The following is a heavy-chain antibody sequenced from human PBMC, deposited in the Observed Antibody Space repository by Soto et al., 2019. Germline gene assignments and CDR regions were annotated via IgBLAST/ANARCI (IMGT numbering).Heavy chain of an antibody. Sequence: GGSLRLSCAASGFTFSDYYMSWIRQAPGKGLEWVSYISSSGSTIYYADSVKGRFTISRDNAKNSLYLQMNSLRAEDTAVYYCARDKGSIAARPSSRYFDYWGQGTLVTVSS. J-gene: IGHJ4*02. D-gene: IGHD6-6*01. CDR1: GFTFSDYY. CDR3: ARDKGSIAARPSSRYFDY. CDR2: ISSSGSTI. V-gene: IGHV3-11*01.